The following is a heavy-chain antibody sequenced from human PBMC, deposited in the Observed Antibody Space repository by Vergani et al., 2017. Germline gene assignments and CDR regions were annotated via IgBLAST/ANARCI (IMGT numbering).Heavy chain of an antibody. J-gene: IGHJ4*02. V-gene: IGHV3-30*02. CDR3: AKEGGGYCSGGTCYPEY. D-gene: IGHD2-15*01. CDR1: GITFKNAW. CDR2: IRSDESRR. Sequence: QVQLVESGGGLIKPGGSLRLSCVVSGITFKNAWINWVRQAPGKGLEWVASIRSDESRRYYGDSMEGPFTISRDNSKNTLYLQMKSLRPEDTAVYYCAKEGGGYCSGGTCYPEYWGQGTLVIVSS.